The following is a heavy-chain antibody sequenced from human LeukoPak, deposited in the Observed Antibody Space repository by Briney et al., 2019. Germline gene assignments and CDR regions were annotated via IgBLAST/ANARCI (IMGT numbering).Heavy chain of an antibody. J-gene: IGHJ4*02. CDR3: ARGYGESHFDS. D-gene: IGHD5-18*01. CDR2: IRFDGSNT. Sequence: GGSLRLSCAVSGFTFGSYGVHWIRQAPGKGLEWVAFIRFDGSNTYYAYSVNGRFTISRDNSNNTLYLQMNSLRVEDTAVYYCARGYGESHFDSWGRGSLVTVSS. V-gene: IGHV3-30*02. CDR1: GFTFGSYG.